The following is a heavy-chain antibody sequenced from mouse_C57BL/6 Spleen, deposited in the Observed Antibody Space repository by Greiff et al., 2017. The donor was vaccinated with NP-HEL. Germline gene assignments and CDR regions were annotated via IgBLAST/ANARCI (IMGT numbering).Heavy chain of an antibody. Sequence: QVQLQQSGPELVKPGASVKISCKASGYAFSSSWMNWVKQRPGKGLEWIGRISPGDGDTNYNGKFKGKATLTADKSSSTAYMQLSSLTSEDSAVYFCASYGSSFHWYFDVWGTGTTVTVSS. V-gene: IGHV1-82*01. D-gene: IGHD1-1*01. J-gene: IGHJ1*03. CDR2: ISPGDGDT. CDR3: ASYGSSFHWYFDV. CDR1: GYAFSSSW.